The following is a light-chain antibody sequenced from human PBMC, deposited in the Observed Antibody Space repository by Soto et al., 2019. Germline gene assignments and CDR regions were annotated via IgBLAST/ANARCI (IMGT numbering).Light chain of an antibody. J-gene: IGKJ4*01. CDR3: LQYYSAPLS. CDR1: QSLLSRSNNENY. CDR2: WAS. V-gene: IGKV4-1*01. Sequence: DIVMTQSPDSLAVSLGERATINCKSSQSLLSRSNNENYLAWYQQKLGQSPKLLISWASTRDSGVPDRFSGSGSGTDFTLTIGSLQAEDVAVYYCLQYYSAPLSFGGGTKVEIK.